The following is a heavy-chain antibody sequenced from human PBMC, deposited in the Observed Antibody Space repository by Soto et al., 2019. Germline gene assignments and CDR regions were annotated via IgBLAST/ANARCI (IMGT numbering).Heavy chain of an antibody. V-gene: IGHV3-30-3*01. J-gene: IGHJ4*02. D-gene: IGHD6-19*01. CDR1: GFSFSHYA. Sequence: GGSLRLSCAAAGFSFSHYAMHWVRQPPGKGLEWVALISYDGDNRYFSDSVRGRFTISRDNYKTTVHLEMNDLRLDDTATYYCAKDAYSSGWYGSYFDYWGQGTLVTVSS. CDR3: AKDAYSSGWYGSYFDY. CDR2: ISYDGDNR.